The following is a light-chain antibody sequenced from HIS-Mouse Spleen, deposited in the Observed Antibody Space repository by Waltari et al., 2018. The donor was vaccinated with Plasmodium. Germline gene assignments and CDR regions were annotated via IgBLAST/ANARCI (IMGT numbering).Light chain of an antibody. J-gene: IGLJ3*02. CDR3: YSTDSSGNHRV. CDR1: ALPKKY. V-gene: IGLV3-10*01. Sequence: SYELTQPPSVSVSPGQTARITCSGDALPKKYAYWYQQKSGQAPVLVISEESKRPSGIPGRFSGPSSGTMATLTISGAQVEDEADYYCYSTDSSGNHRVFGGGTKLTVL. CDR2: EES.